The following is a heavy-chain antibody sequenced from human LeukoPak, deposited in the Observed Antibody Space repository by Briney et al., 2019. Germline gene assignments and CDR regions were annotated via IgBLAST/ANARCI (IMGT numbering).Heavy chain of an antibody. CDR2: ISAYNGNT. D-gene: IGHD4-11*01. CDR1: GYTFTSYG. V-gene: IGHV1-18*01. J-gene: IGHJ5*02. CDR3: AREITVTYRYPNWFDP. Sequence: GASVKVSCKASGYTFTSYGISWVRQAPGQGLEWMGWISAYNGNTNYAQKLQGRVTMTTDTSTSTAYMELRSLRSDDTAVYYCAREITVTYRYPNWFDPWGQGTLVTVSS.